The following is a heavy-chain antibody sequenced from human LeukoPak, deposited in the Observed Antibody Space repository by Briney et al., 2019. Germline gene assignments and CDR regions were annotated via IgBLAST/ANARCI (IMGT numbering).Heavy chain of an antibody. CDR3: ARDRTIFGVVITGFDY. Sequence: ASVKVSCKASGYTFTSYGISWVRQAPGQGLEWMGWISAYNGNTNYAQKLQGRVTMTTDTSTSTAYMELRSLRSDDTAVYYCARDRTIFGVVITGFDYWGKGTTVTVSS. CDR2: ISAYNGNT. J-gene: IGHJ6*04. D-gene: IGHD3-3*01. V-gene: IGHV1-18*01. CDR1: GYTFTSYG.